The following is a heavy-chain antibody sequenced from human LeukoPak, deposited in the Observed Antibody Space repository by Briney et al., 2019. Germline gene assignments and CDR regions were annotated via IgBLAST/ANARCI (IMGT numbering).Heavy chain of an antibody. CDR1: DYPFTNFG. CDR2: ISGHNGDT. D-gene: IGHD2-21*01. J-gene: IGHJ4*02. Sequence: ASVKVSCTTSDYPFTNFGVNWVRQAPGQGLEWMGWISGHNGDTRYAQRFQGRVTLTTDTSASTAYMELWSLTSDDTAVYYCARGSGHIVVVSALPDFWGQGTLVTVSS. CDR3: ARGSGHIVVVSALPDF. V-gene: IGHV1-18*01.